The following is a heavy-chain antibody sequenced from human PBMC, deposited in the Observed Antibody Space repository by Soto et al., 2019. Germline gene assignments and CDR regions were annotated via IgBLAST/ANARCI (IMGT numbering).Heavy chain of an antibody. CDR1: GFTFSYHA. CDR3: ARGTTTSAFSVMDV. V-gene: IGHV3-30-3*01. Sequence: QVQLVESGGGVVQPGRSLRLSCAASGFTFSYHALNWVRQAPGKGLEWVAVISYDGDNKYIAEAVKGRLTISRDNPKNTVSXQXNSLXXEDTAMYFCARGTTTSAFSVMDVWGQGTTVTV. CDR2: ISYDGDNK. D-gene: IGHD1-1*01. J-gene: IGHJ6*02.